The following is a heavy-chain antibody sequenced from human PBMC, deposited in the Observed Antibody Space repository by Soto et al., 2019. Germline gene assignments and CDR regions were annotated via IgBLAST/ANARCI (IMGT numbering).Heavy chain of an antibody. D-gene: IGHD6-13*01. CDR1: GFTFSSYW. CDR3: ARHSSSWPFGP. J-gene: IGHJ5*02. V-gene: IGHV3-7*03. CDR2: IKQEGSEK. Sequence: GGSLRLPCAASGFTFSSYWMSWVRQAPGKGLEWVANIKQEGSEKYYVDSVKGRFTIPRDNAKDSLYLQMNSLRAEDTAVYYCARHSSSWPFGPWGQGTLVTVSS.